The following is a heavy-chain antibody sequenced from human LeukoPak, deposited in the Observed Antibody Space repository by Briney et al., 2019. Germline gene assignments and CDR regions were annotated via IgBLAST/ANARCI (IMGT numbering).Heavy chain of an antibody. D-gene: IGHD6-13*01. CDR1: GGSFSGYY. J-gene: IGHJ6*02. V-gene: IGHV4-34*01. CDR2: INHSGST. Sequence: SETLSLTCAVYGGSFSGYYWSWIRQPPGKGLEWIGEINHSGSTNYNPSLKSRVTISVDTSKNQFSLKLSSVTAADTAVYYCARADSSSWYGVYYYYYGMDVWGQGTTVTVSS. CDR3: ARADSSSWYGVYYYYYGMDV.